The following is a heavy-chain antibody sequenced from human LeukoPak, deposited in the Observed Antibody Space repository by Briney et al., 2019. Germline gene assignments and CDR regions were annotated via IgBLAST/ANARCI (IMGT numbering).Heavy chain of an antibody. Sequence: SETLSLTCAGYGGSFSGYYWSWIRQPPGKGLEWVGEINHSGSTNYNPSLKSRLTISVDTSTNQSALKLSSVTAADTAVYYCARSPRVYYYYDSSGYYYWGQGTLVTVSS. D-gene: IGHD3-22*01. CDR1: GGSFSGYY. J-gene: IGHJ4*02. CDR2: INHSGST. V-gene: IGHV4-34*01. CDR3: ARSPRVYYYYDSSGYYY.